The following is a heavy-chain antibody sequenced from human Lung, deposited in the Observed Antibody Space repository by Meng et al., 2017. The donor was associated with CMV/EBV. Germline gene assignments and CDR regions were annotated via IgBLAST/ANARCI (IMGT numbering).Heavy chain of an antibody. CDR1: RGTFSSYA. Sequence: SRGTFSSYAISWVRQAPGQGLEWMGGIIPIFGTANYAQKFQGRVTITTDESTSTAYMELSSLRSEDTAVYHCARGMDDYSNYNWFDPWGQGTLVTVSS. CDR2: IIPIFGTA. CDR3: ARGMDDYSNYNWFDP. V-gene: IGHV1-69*05. D-gene: IGHD4-11*01. J-gene: IGHJ5*02.